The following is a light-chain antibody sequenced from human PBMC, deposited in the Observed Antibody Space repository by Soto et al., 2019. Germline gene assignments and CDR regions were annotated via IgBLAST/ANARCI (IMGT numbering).Light chain of an antibody. V-gene: IGKV1-39*01. CDR3: QQLFDSSIT. J-gene: IGKJ5*01. CDR2: SAS. Sequence: DIQMTQSPSSLSASVGDRVTITCRSSQSISNYLNWYQQKPGKAPKLLIYSASTLESGVPSRFSATVSGTEFSLTITSLQPEDFATYYCQQLFDSSITFGQGTRLEI. CDR1: QSISNY.